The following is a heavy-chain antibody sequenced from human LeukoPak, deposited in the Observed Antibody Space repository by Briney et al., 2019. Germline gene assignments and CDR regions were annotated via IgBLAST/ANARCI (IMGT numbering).Heavy chain of an antibody. CDR1: VFIFSSYA. CDR3: AHRGNYFDD. J-gene: IGHJ4*02. V-gene: IGHV3-23*01. Sequence: GGSLRLSCAASVFIFSSYAMSWVRQAPGKGLEWVSTIGAVATTTYYADSVKGRFTISRDNSKNTLYLQLNSLRADDTAVYYCAHRGNYFDDWGQGTLVTVSS. D-gene: IGHD3-16*01. CDR2: IGAVATTT.